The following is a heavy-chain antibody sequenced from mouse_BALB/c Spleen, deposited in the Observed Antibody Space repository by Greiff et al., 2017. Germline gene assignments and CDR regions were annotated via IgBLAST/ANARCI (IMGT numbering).Heavy chain of an antibody. D-gene: IGHD2-3*01. J-gene: IGHJ4*01. Sequence: EVNVVESGGGLVQPKGSLKLSCAASGFTFNTYAMNWVRQAPGKGLEWVARIRSKSNNYATYYADSVKDRFTISRDDSQSMLYLQMNNLKTEDTAMYYCVRRGDGYYYAMDYWGQGTSVTVSS. CDR3: VRRGDGYYYAMDY. V-gene: IGHV10-1*02. CDR1: GFTFNTYA. CDR2: IRSKSNNYAT.